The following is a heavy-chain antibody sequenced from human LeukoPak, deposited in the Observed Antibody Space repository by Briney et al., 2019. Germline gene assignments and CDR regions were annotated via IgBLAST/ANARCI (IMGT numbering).Heavy chain of an antibody. CDR2: ISAYNGNT. V-gene: IGHV1-18*01. CDR3: ASLAAAGDYYYYMDV. D-gene: IGHD6-13*01. J-gene: IGHJ6*03. Sequence: ASVKVSCKASGYTFTSYGISWVRQAPGQGLEWMGWISAYNGNTNYAQKLQGRVTMTTDTSTSTAYMELRSLRSDDTAVYYCASLAAAGDYYYYMDVWGKGTTVTVSS. CDR1: GYTFTSYG.